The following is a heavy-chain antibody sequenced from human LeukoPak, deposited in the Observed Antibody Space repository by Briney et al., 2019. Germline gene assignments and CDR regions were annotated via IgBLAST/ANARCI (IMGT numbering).Heavy chain of an antibody. D-gene: IGHD2-15*01. CDR3: AKSIEDTTYYDY. Sequence: GGSLRLSCAASGFTFSSYAVSWVREAPEKGLVWVSAIRGDGIVIYYADSVKGRFTTSRDNPKNTLYLQMNSLRVGDTAVYCCAKSIEDTTYYDYWGQGTLVTVSS. CDR1: GFTFSSYA. J-gene: IGHJ4*02. V-gene: IGHV3-23*01. CDR2: IRGDGIVI.